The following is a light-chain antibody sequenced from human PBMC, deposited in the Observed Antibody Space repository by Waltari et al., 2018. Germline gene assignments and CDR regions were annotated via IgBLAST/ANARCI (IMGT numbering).Light chain of an antibody. CDR1: QSVGTY. CDR2: DAS. CDR3: QQRRNWPLT. J-gene: IGKJ4*01. V-gene: IGKV3-11*01. Sequence: SCRASQSVGTYLAWYQQRPGQSPRLLIYDASYRATGIPARFSGSGSETDFTLTIGSLQPEDFAVYYCQQRRNWPLTFGGGTRVQI.